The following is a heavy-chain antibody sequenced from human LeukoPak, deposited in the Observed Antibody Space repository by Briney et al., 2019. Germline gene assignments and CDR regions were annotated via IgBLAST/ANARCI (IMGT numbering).Heavy chain of an antibody. D-gene: IGHD6-19*01. CDR3: ARDLAGYSSGWYYFDY. J-gene: IGHJ4*02. V-gene: IGHV1-2*06. CDR1: GYTFTSYY. CDR2: INPNSGGT. Sequence: ASVKVSCKASGYTFTSYYIHWVRQAPGQGLEWMGRINPNSGGTSYAQKFQDRVTMTRDASISTAYMELSRLRSDDTAVYYCARDLAGYSSGWYYFDYWGQGTLVTVSS.